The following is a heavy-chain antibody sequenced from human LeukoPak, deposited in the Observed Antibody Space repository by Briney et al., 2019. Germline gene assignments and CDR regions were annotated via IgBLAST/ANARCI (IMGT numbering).Heavy chain of an antibody. J-gene: IGHJ4*02. CDR2: INPSGGGT. V-gene: IGHV1-46*03. CDR3: ARKGYSSSWSGDH. CDR1: GYTFTNYH. D-gene: IGHD6-13*01. Sequence: ASVKVSCKASGYTFTNYHMHWVRQAPGQGLEWMGIINPSGGGTSYAQKFQGRVTITRDTSTSTVYMELSRLRSEDTAVYYCARKGYSSSWSGDHWGQGTLVTVSS.